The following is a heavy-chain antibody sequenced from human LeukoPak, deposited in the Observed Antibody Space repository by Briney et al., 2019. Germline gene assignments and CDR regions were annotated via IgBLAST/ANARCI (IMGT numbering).Heavy chain of an antibody. D-gene: IGHD3-3*01. CDR3: ARSEWRHSFDY. J-gene: IGHJ4*02. CDR1: GYTFTGYY. CDR2: IDPNSGGT. Sequence: ASVKVSCKASGYTFTGYYMHWVRQAPGQGLEWMGWIDPNSGGTNYAQKFQGWVTMTRDTSISTAYMELSRLRSDDTAVYYCARSEWRHSFDYWGQGTLVTVSS. V-gene: IGHV1-2*04.